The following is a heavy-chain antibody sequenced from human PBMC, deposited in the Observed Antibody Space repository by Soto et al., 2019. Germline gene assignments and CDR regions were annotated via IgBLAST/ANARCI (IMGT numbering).Heavy chain of an antibody. D-gene: IGHD6-13*01. V-gene: IGHV1-2*02. J-gene: IGHJ6*02. CDR2: INPNSGGT. CDR1: GYTFTGYY. CDR3: AREVAAAGIRGRYYYYYYGMDV. Sequence: GASVKVSCKASGYTFTGYYMHWVRQAPGQGLEWMGWINPNSGGTNYAQKFQGRVTMTRDTSISTAYMELSRLRSDDTAAYYCAREVAAAGIRGRYYYYYYGMDVWGQGTTVTVS.